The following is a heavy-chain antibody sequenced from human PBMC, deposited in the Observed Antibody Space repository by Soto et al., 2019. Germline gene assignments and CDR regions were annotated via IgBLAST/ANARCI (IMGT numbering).Heavy chain of an antibody. V-gene: IGHV1-3*01. CDR1: GYTFTSYA. CDR3: AISSGWYYVSY. D-gene: IGHD6-19*01. CDR2: INAGNGNT. J-gene: IGHJ4*02. Sequence: ASVKVSCKASGYTFTSYAMHWVRQAPGQRLEWMGWINAGNGNTKYSQKFQGRVTITRDTSASTAYLEMSSLRSEDTAVYYCAISSGWYYVSYWGQGTLVTVSS.